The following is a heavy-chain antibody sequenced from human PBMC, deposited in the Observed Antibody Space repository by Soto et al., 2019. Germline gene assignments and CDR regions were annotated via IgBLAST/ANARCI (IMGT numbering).Heavy chain of an antibody. D-gene: IGHD6-13*01. Sequence: PGGSLRLSCAASGFTFSSYAMHWVRQAPGKGLEWVAVISYDGSNKYYADSVKGRFTISRDNSKNTLYLQMNSLRTEDTAVYYCARVARSVYSSSWTRYFDYWGQGTLVTVSS. V-gene: IGHV3-30-3*01. CDR3: ARVARSVYSSSWTRYFDY. J-gene: IGHJ4*02. CDR2: ISYDGSNK. CDR1: GFTFSSYA.